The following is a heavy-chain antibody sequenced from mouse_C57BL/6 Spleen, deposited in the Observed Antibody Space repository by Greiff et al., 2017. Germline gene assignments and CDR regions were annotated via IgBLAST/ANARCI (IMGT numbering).Heavy chain of an antibody. CDR3: TIYYGSDY. D-gene: IGHD1-1*01. Sequence: QVQLKESGAELVRPGASVTLSCKASGYTFTDYEMHWVKQTPVHGLEWIGAIDPETGGTAYNQKFKGKTILTADKSSSTAYMELRSLTSEDSAVYYCTIYYGSDYWGQGTTLTVSS. CDR2: IDPETGGT. J-gene: IGHJ2*01. CDR1: GYTFTDYE. V-gene: IGHV1-15*01.